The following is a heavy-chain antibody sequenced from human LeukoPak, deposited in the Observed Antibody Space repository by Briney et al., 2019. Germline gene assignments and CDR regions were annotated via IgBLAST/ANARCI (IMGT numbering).Heavy chain of an antibody. CDR3: ARVRGDYVNLFDP. CDR2: THYSGNT. J-gene: IGHJ5*02. V-gene: IGHV4-61*01. Sequence: SETLSLTCTVSGGSVSSGSYHWSWIRQPPGKGLEWIGYTHYSGNTYHNPSLKSRVTISLDTSKKQFSLWLRSVTAADTAVYYCARVRGDYVNLFDPWGQGTLVIVSS. CDR1: GGSVSSGSYH. D-gene: IGHD4-17*01.